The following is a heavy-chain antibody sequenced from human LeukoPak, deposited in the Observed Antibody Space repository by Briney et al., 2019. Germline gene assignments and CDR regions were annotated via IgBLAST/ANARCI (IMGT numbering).Heavy chain of an antibody. CDR3: ARGNYYDTSGYLDY. V-gene: IGHV4-31*03. CDR2: TYYSGST. J-gene: IGHJ4*02. Sequence: SETLSLTCTVSGASINSGSYYWSWIRQHPGKGLEWIGYTYYSGSTYYNPSLKSRVTISVDTSKNQFSLRLSSVTAADTAVYYCARGNYYDTSGYLDYWGQGTLVTVSS. CDR1: GASINSGSYY. D-gene: IGHD3-22*01.